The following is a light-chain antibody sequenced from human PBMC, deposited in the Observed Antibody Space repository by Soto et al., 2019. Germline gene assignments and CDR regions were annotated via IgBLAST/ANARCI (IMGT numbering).Light chain of an antibody. CDR2: DAS. V-gene: IGKV1-5*01. J-gene: IGKJ1*01. CDR3: QQYNSFSWT. Sequence: DIQMTQSPSTLSASVGDRVTITCRASQSISCWLAWYQQKPGKAPKLLIYDASSLESGVPSRFSGSESGTEFTLTISSLQPDDFATYYCQQYNSFSWTFGQGTKVEIK. CDR1: QSISCW.